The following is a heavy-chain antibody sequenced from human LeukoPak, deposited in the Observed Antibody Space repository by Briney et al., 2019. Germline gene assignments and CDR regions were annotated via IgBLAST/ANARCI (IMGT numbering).Heavy chain of an antibody. Sequence: GGSLRLSCAASGFTFSSYSMNWVRQAPGKGLEWVSSISSSSSYIYYADSVKGRFTISRDNAKSSLYLQMNSLRAEDTAVYYCAREGLVALDYWGQGTLVTVSS. V-gene: IGHV3-21*01. D-gene: IGHD3/OR15-3a*01. CDR1: GFTFSSYS. CDR3: AREGLVALDY. CDR2: ISSSSSYI. J-gene: IGHJ4*02.